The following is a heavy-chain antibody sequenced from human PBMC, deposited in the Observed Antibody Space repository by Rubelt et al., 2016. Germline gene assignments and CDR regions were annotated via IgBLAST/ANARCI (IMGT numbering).Heavy chain of an antibody. CDR3: AGMLKRRDGYNLGY. CDR1: GGTFSSYA. CDR2: IIPILGIA. D-gene: IGHD5-24*01. V-gene: IGHV1-69*04. Sequence: QVQLVQSGAEVKKPGSSVKVSCKASGGTFSSYAISWVRQAPGQGLEWMGRIIPILGIANYAQKFEGRVTSPAEQSTSTAYMERSSLRSEDTAVYYCAGMLKRRDGYNLGYWGQGTLVTVSS. J-gene: IGHJ4*02.